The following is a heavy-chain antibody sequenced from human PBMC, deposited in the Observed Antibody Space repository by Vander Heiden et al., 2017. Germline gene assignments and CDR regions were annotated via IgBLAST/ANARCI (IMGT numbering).Heavy chain of an antibody. D-gene: IGHD2-2*01. CDR1: GFTFGSYC. J-gene: IGHJ4*02. CDR3: AKDLEGYCSSTSCTYIDY. Sequence: QAQLVESGGGVVQPGRFLRLSCAASGFTFGSYCMLWVRQAPGKGLEWVAVISYDGSNKYYADSVKGRFTISRDNSKNTLYLQMNSLRAEDTAVYYCAKDLEGYCSSTSCTYIDYWGQGTLVTVSS. CDR2: ISYDGSNK. V-gene: IGHV3-30*18.